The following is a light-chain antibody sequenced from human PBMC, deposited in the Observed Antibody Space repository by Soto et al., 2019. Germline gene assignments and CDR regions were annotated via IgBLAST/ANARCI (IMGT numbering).Light chain of an antibody. CDR1: QNVARPS. J-gene: IGKJ1*01. CDR2: VTF. V-gene: IGKV3-20*01. Sequence: EIVLRQSPATLSLSPGETATLSCMASQNVARPSLASYQQIPGQAPRLLIYVTFNRATGIPGRFSGSGSGTDFTLTISRLEPEDFAVYFCLQYGASPRTFGKGPKVEVK. CDR3: LQYGASPRT.